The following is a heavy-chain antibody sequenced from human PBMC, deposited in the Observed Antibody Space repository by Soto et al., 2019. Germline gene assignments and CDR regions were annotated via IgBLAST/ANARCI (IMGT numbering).Heavy chain of an antibody. CDR1: GGSISSSNW. D-gene: IGHD6-13*01. CDR3: ARGYSSSWYEGYYYYGMDV. J-gene: IGHJ6*02. Sequence: PSETLSLTCAVSGGSISSSNWWSWVRQPPGKGLEWIGEIYHSGSTNYNPSLKSRVTISVDKSKNQFSLKLGSVTAADTAVYYCARGYSSSWYEGYYYYGMDVWGQGTTVTVSS. V-gene: IGHV4-4*02. CDR2: IYHSGST.